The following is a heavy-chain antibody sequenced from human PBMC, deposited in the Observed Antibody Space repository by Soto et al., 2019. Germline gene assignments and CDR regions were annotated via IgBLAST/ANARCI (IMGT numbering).Heavy chain of an antibody. Sequence: EVQLVESGGGLVQPGRSLRLSCAASGFSFDDYAMHWVRQTPGKGLEWVSGSSWNTGSIGYADSVKGRFTISRDNAKNSLYLQMNSLRAEDTALYYCAKDSFGGIIVLPGYWGQGTLVTVSS. CDR1: GFSFDDYA. J-gene: IGHJ4*02. V-gene: IGHV3-9*01. CDR2: SSWNTGSI. D-gene: IGHD3-16*02. CDR3: AKDSFGGIIVLPGY.